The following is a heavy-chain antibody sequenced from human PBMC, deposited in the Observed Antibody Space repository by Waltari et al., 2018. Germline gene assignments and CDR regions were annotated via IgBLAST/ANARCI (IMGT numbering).Heavy chain of an antibody. V-gene: IGHV3-30*04. CDR3: ARDYCDRTNCHGMDV. Sequence: QVQLVESGGGVVQPGRSLRLSCAASEFPFRSHAMHWVRQAPGKGREWVAVISYNERNIYYVDSVKGRFIISRDNSRKMLYLQMNSLRTEDTAVYYCARDYCDRTNCHGMDVWGQGTTVTVSS. CDR1: EFPFRSHA. D-gene: IGHD3-22*01. J-gene: IGHJ6*02. CDR2: ISYNERNI.